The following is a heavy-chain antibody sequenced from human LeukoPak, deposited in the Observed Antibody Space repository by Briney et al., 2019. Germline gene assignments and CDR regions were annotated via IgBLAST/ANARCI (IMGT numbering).Heavy chain of an antibody. CDR3: ARGTYDFWSGYHFDY. V-gene: IGHV1-8*01. Sequence: ASVRVSCKASGYTFTSYAINWVRQAPGQGLEWMAWMNPNSGNTGYAQKFQGRVTMTRNTSISTAYMELSSLRSEDTAVYYCARGTYDFWSGYHFDYWGQGTLVTVSS. CDR2: MNPNSGNT. J-gene: IGHJ4*02. CDR1: GYTFTSYA. D-gene: IGHD3-3*01.